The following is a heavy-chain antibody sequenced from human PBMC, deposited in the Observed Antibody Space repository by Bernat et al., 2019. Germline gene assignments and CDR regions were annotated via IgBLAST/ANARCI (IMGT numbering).Heavy chain of an antibody. CDR2: ISGSGSST. Sequence: EVQVLESGGGLVQPGGSLRLSCAASGFTFTSYGMNWVRQAPGKGLEWVSGISGSGSSTYYADSVKGRFTISRDNSKNTVFLQMNSLRAEDTAIYYYAPNSPAFDYWGQGTLVTVSS. J-gene: IGHJ4*02. CDR3: APNSPAFDY. CDR1: GFTFTSYG. V-gene: IGHV3-23*01. D-gene: IGHD1-26*01.